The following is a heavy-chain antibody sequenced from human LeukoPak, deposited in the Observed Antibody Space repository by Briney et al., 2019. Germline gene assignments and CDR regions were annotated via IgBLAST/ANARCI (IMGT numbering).Heavy chain of an antibody. CDR2: ISHDGSNK. CDR1: GFTFSSYV. D-gene: IGHD3-22*01. Sequence: PGRSLRLSCAASGFTFSSYVMHWVRQAPGKGLEWVAIISHDGSNKYYADSVKGRFTISRDNSKDRLYLQMNSLRAEDTAVYNCARDVYPGDYYDSSGPDYWGQGTLVTVSS. V-gene: IGHV3-30*01. J-gene: IGHJ4*02. CDR3: ARDVYPGDYYDSSGPDY.